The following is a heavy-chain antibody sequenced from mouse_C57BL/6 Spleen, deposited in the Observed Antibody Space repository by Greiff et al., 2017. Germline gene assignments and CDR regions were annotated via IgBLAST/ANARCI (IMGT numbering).Heavy chain of an antibody. CDR1: GFTFSSYA. D-gene: IGHD2-1*01. Sequence: EVKLMESGGGLVKPGGSLKLSCAASGFTFSSYAMSWVRQTPEKRLEWVATISDGGSYTYYPDNVKGRFTISRDNAKNNLYLQMSHLKSEDTAMYYCARDYGNWFAYWGKGTLVTVSA. V-gene: IGHV5-4*01. CDR3: ARDYGNWFAY. J-gene: IGHJ3*01. CDR2: ISDGGSYT.